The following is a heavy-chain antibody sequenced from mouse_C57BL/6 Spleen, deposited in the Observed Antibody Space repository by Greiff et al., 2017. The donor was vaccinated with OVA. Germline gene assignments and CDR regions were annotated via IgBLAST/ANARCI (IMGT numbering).Heavy chain of an antibody. J-gene: IGHJ2*01. CDR3: ARPLDSSGFDY. CDR1: GYTFTSYW. V-gene: IGHV1-69*01. D-gene: IGHD3-2*02. Sequence: VQLQQPGAELVMPGASVKLSCKASGYTFTSYWMHWVKQRPGQGLEWIGEIDPSDSYTNYNQKFKGKSTLTVDKSSSTAYMQLSSLTSEDSAVYYCARPLDSSGFDYWGQGTTLTVSS. CDR2: IDPSDSYT.